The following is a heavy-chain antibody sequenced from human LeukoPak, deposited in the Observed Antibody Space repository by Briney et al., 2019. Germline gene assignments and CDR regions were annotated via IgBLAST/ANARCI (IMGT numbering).Heavy chain of an antibody. Sequence: GGSLGLSCAASGFTFDDYAMHWVRQAPGKGLEWVSGVSWNSGSIGYADSVKGRFTISRDNARNSLYLQMNSLRAEDTALYYCAKASSYSSSSGYFDYWGQGTLVTVSS. J-gene: IGHJ4*02. V-gene: IGHV3-9*01. CDR2: VSWNSGSI. CDR3: AKASSYSSSSGYFDY. D-gene: IGHD6-6*01. CDR1: GFTFDDYA.